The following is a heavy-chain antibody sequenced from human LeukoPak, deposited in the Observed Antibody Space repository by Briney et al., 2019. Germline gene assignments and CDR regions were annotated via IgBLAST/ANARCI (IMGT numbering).Heavy chain of an antibody. CDR1: GFTFGSFT. D-gene: IGHD2-15*01. CDR2: IRGTDTNT. V-gene: IGHV3-23*01. CDR3: AKDIVVGAANTFDY. Sequence: PGGSLRLSCAASGFTFGSFTMSWVRQAPGRSLEWVSAIRGTDTNTYYADSVRGRFTISRDNSNNTLFLQMNGLRAEDTAVYYCAKDIVVGAANTFDYWGQGTLVTVSS. J-gene: IGHJ4*02.